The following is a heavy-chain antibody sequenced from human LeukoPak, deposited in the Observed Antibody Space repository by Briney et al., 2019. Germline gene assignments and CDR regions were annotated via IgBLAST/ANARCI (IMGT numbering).Heavy chain of an antibody. CDR2: ISAYNGNT. CDR3: ARVRAYCGTSTTSCLDY. Sequence: ASVKVSCKTSGYTFSSYGVSWVRQAPGQGLEWMGWISAYNGNTDYAQKFQGRITMTTDTSTSRADMELRSLRSDDTAVYCCARVRAYCGTSTTSCLDYWGQGTLVTVSS. V-gene: IGHV1-18*01. D-gene: IGHD1-7*01. CDR1: GYTFSSYG. J-gene: IGHJ4*02.